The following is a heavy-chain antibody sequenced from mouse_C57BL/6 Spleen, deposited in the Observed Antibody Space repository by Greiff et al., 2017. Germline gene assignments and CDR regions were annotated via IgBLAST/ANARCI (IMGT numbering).Heavy chain of an antibody. Sequence: QVQLQQSGAELVRPGTSVKVSCKASGYAFTNYLIEWVKQRPGQGLEWIGVINPGSGGTNYNEKFKGKGTLTADKSSSTAYMQLSSLTSEDSAVYFCARSGDYARFAYWGQGTLVTVSA. D-gene: IGHD2-4*01. CDR1: GYAFTNYL. V-gene: IGHV1-54*01. CDR2: INPGSGGT. J-gene: IGHJ3*01. CDR3: ARSGDYARFAY.